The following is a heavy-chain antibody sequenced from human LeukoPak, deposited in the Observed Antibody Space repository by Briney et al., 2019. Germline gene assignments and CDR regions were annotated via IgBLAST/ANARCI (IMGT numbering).Heavy chain of an antibody. CDR1: GGTFSSYA. CDR2: IIPIFGTA. CDR3: TTDTYDFWSGYDLDYYYYYMDV. Sequence: ASVKVSCKASGGTFSSYAISWVRQAPGQGLEWMGGIIPIFGTANYAQKFQGRVTITADESTSTAYMELSSLRSEDTAVYYCTTDTYDFWSGYDLDYYYYYMDVWGKGTTVTVSS. J-gene: IGHJ6*03. V-gene: IGHV1-69*13. D-gene: IGHD3-3*01.